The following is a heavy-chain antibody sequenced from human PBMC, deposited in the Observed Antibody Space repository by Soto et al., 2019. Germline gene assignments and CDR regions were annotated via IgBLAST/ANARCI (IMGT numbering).Heavy chain of an antibody. CDR1: GFTFSSYG. CDR3: AKVRADYYYGSGPFDY. Sequence: QVQLVESGGGVVQPGRSLRLSCAASGFTFSSYGMHWVRQAPGKGLEWVALISSDGSNKYYEDSVKGRFTISRDNSKNKLYLQMNTLRAEDTAVYYCAKVRADYYYGSGPFDYWGQGTLVTVSS. V-gene: IGHV3-30*18. J-gene: IGHJ4*02. CDR2: ISSDGSNK. D-gene: IGHD3-10*01.